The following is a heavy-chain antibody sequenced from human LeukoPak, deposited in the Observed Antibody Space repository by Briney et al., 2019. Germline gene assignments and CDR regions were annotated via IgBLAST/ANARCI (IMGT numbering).Heavy chain of an antibody. CDR3: ARAPFRYSSSSTFDY. Sequence: GGSLRLSCAASGFTFSNYAMHWVRQAPGKGLEWVAVISYDGSNKYYANSVKGRFTISRDNSKNTLYLQMNSLRTEDTAVYYCARAPFRYSSSSTFDYWGQGTLVTVSS. CDR1: GFTFSNYA. CDR2: ISYDGSNK. J-gene: IGHJ4*02. D-gene: IGHD6-6*01. V-gene: IGHV3-30-3*01.